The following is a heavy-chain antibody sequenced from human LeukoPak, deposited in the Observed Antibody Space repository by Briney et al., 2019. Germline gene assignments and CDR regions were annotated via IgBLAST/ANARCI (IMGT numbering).Heavy chain of an antibody. CDR1: GFTFSSYW. J-gene: IGHJ5*02. Sequence: GGSLRLSCAASGFTFSSYWMNWVRQAPGKGLEWVANIRQDGSEKYYVDSVKGRFTISRDNAKNSLYLQMNSLRVEDTAVYYCAKDFDRGNYYGSESHAWGQGTPVTVSS. D-gene: IGHD3-10*01. CDR2: IRQDGSEK. CDR3: AKDFDRGNYYGSESHA. V-gene: IGHV3-7*01.